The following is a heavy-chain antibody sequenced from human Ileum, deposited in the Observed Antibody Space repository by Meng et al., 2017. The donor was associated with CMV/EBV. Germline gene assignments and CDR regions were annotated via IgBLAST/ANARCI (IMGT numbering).Heavy chain of an antibody. V-gene: IGHV3-11*01. D-gene: IGHD5-18*01. CDR3: ARAHRYSRDY. Sequence: GGSLRLSCAASGFTFSDYYMTWVRQAPGKGLEWVSYISGSSSIIYYADSGKGRFTNARDNAENSLYLQMNSLRAEDTAVYYCARAHRYSRDYWGQGTLVTVSS. CDR1: GFTFSDYY. CDR2: ISGSSSII. J-gene: IGHJ4*02.